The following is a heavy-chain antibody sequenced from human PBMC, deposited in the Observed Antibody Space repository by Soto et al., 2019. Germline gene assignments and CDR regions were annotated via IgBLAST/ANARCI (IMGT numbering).Heavy chain of an antibody. CDR3: ARGRITNNYFDY. D-gene: IGHD3-10*01. CDR1: GGSISSYY. Sequence: SETLSLTCTVSGGSISSYYWSWIRQPAGKGLEWIGRIYTSGSTNYNPSFKSRVTMSVDTSKNQFSLKLSSVTAADTAVYYCARGRITNNYFDYWGQGTLVTVSS. CDR2: IYTSGST. J-gene: IGHJ4*02. V-gene: IGHV4-4*07.